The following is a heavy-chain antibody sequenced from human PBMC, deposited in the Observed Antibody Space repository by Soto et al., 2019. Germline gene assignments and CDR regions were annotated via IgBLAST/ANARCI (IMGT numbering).Heavy chain of an antibody. J-gene: IGHJ5*02. Sequence: QVQLVESGGGVVQPGRSLRLSCAASGFTFSDYGMHWVRQAPGKGLEWVAVIWYDGSNKYYADSVKGRFPISRDNFKTTVYLQMNSLSAEDTAVYYCARDRAAGTTSRFAPWGQGTRVTVSS. CDR3: ARDRAAGTTSRFAP. CDR1: GFTFSDYG. CDR2: IWYDGSNK. D-gene: IGHD1-7*01. V-gene: IGHV3-33*01.